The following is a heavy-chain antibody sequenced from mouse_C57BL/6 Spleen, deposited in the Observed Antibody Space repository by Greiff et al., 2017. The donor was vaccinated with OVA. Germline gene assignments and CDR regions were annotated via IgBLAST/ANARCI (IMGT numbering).Heavy chain of an antibody. D-gene: IGHD4-1*02. CDR2: INPNNGGT. V-gene: IGHV1-18*01. Sequence: VQLQQSGPELVKPGASVKIPCKASGYTFTDYNMDWVKQSHGKSLEWIGDINPNNGGTIYNQKFKGKATLTVDKSSSTAYMELRSLTSEDTAVYYCARSPTATRYFDVWGTGTTVTVSS. J-gene: IGHJ1*03. CDR3: ARSPTATRYFDV. CDR1: GYTFTDYN.